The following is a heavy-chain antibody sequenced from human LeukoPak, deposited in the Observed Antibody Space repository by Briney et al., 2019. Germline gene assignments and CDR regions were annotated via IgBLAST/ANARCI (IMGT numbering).Heavy chain of an antibody. V-gene: IGHV3-30*02. Sequence: GGSLRLSCAASGFTFSSYGMHWVRQAPGKGLEWVAFIHYDGSNKFYADSVKGRFTISRDNSKNTLYLQMNSLRAEDTAVYYCAKETSGYGDYWGQGTLVTVSS. D-gene: IGHD3-22*01. CDR3: AKETSGYGDY. CDR2: IHYDGSNK. J-gene: IGHJ4*02. CDR1: GFTFSSYG.